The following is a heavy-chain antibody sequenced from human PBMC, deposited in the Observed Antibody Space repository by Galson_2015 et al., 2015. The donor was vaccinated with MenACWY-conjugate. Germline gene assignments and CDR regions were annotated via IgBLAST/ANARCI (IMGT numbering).Heavy chain of an antibody. CDR2: TYCRSKCYS. CDR1: GDRVSSNSAA. V-gene: IGHV6-1*01. J-gene: IGHJ5*02. CDR3: AREAPRYDL. Sequence: CAISGDRVSSNSAAWNWIRQSPSRGLEWLGRTYCRSKCYSDYAVSVKGRITISPDTSTNQLSLQLNSVTPEDTAVYYCAREAPRYDLWGQGTLVTVSS.